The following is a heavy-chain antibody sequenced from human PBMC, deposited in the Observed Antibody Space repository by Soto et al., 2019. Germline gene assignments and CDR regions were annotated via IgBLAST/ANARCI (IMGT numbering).Heavy chain of an antibody. J-gene: IGHJ2*01. CDR3: ARSLPTVSGTVWYFDL. V-gene: IGHV1-46*01. CDR1: GYTFTNYY. Sequence: QVQLVQSGAEVKKPGASVTVSCKASGYTFTNYYMHWVRQAPGQGLEWMGIVNPSGGSTSYAQKFQDRGTMTRDTPTRTVYMELRSLRAENTAVYYCARSLPTVSGTVWYFDLWGRGTLVTVSS. D-gene: IGHD6-19*01. CDR2: VNPSGGST.